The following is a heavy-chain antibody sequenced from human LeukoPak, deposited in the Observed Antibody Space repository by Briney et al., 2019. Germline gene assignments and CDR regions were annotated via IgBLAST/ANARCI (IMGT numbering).Heavy chain of an antibody. Sequence: GGSLRLSCAASGFTFSNHYMHWVRQAPGKGLVSVSRIDPNGRYTSYADSVKGRFTISRDNAKNTLYLQMNTLGAEDTALYYCVRGITGWNGMDVWGQGTTVTVSS. CDR2: IDPNGRYT. D-gene: IGHD1-20*01. V-gene: IGHV3-74*01. J-gene: IGHJ6*02. CDR3: VRGITGWNGMDV. CDR1: GFTFSNHY.